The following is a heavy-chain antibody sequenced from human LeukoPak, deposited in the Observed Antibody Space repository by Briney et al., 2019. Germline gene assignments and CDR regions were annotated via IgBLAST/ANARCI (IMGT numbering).Heavy chain of an antibody. CDR1: GFTFSSYA. V-gene: IGHV3-23*01. D-gene: IGHD6-6*01. CDR3: AKDRRTYSSSWGFFDY. Sequence: GGSLRLSCAASGFTFSSYAMSWVRQAPGKGLEWVSAISGSGGSTYYADSVKGRFTISRDNSKNTLYLQMNGLRAEDTAVYYCAKDRRTYSSSWGFFDYWGQGTLVTVSS. J-gene: IGHJ4*02. CDR2: ISGSGGST.